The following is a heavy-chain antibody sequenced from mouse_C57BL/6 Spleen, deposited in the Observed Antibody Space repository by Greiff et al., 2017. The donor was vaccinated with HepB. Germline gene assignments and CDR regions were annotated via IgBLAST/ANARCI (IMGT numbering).Heavy chain of an antibody. J-gene: IGHJ2*01. D-gene: IGHD1-1*01. CDR2: ISSGSSTI. CDR3: ARGDYSFFDY. Sequence: DVQLVESGGGLVKPGGSLKLSCAASGFTFSDYGMHWVRQAPEKGLEWVAYISSGSSTIYYADTVKGRFTISRDNAKNTLFLQMTSLRSEDTAMYYCARGDYSFFDYWGQGTTLTVPS. V-gene: IGHV5-17*01. CDR1: GFTFSDYG.